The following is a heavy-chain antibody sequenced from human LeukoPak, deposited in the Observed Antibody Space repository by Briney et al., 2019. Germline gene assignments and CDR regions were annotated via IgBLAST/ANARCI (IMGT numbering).Heavy chain of an antibody. D-gene: IGHD5-18*01. CDR2: VHYSGST. J-gene: IGHJ6*03. V-gene: IGHV4-39*01. CDR3: ARLDLGGFNYGFYSYYYMDV. CDR1: GGSIISGTYY. Sequence: PSETLSLTCSVSGGSIISGTYYWAWIRQSPGQGLEWIGTVHYSGSTYYSPALRSRVTISVDTSKNQFPLKLTSMTAADTAVYYCARLDLGGFNYGFYSYYYMDVWGKGTTVTVSS.